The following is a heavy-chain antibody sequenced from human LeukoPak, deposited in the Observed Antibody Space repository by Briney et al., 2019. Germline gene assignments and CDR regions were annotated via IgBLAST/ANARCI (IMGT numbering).Heavy chain of an antibody. J-gene: IGHJ4*02. CDR3: AKGPFRASSSSFRRPLFDY. CDR1: GFTFSNYW. Sequence: PGGSLRLSCAASGFTFSNYWMSWVRQAPGKGLEWVANIKQDGSEKYYVDSVDGRFTISRDNAKNSLFLQMNSLRAEDTAVYYCAKGPFRASSSSFRRPLFDYWGQGTLVTVSS. CDR2: IKQDGSEK. V-gene: IGHV3-7*01. D-gene: IGHD6-6*01.